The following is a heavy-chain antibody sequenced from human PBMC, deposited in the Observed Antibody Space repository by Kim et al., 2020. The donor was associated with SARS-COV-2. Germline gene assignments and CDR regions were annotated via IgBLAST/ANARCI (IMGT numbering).Heavy chain of an antibody. Sequence: ASVKVSCKASGYTLTSYAMHWVRQVPGQSLEWMGWINTATGYTQYTQKFQGRVTITRDASASTAYMEVSSLISEDTAVYYCAKDSGSGWYEMSWGQGTLV. V-gene: IGHV1-3*04. J-gene: IGHJ5*02. D-gene: IGHD6-19*01. CDR1: GYTLTSYA. CDR3: AKDSGSGWYEMS. CDR2: INTATGYT.